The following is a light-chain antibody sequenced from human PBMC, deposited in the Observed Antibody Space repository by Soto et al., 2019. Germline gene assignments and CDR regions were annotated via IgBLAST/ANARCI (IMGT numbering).Light chain of an antibody. Sequence: EIVLTQSPGTLSLSPGERATLSCRARQSVRSSYLAWYQQKPGQAPRLLIYGASSRATGIPDRFTGSGSGTDFTLTISRLEPEDFAVYYCQHYDSLSFGQGTRLEIK. J-gene: IGKJ5*01. CDR2: GAS. V-gene: IGKV3-20*01. CDR1: QSVRSSY. CDR3: QHYDSLS.